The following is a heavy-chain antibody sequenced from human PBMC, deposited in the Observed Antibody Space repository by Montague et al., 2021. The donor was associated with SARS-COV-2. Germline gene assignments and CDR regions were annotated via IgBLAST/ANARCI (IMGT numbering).Heavy chain of an antibody. V-gene: IGHV6-1*01. J-gene: IGHJ4*02. D-gene: IGHD4-17*01. Sequence: CAISGDSVWSNTAAWNWIRQSPSGGLEWLGRTNYRSKWTSDYATSVEGRISINPDTSKNQFFLHLKSVTPEDTGVYYCVRDTGSAQAGFDAWGQGTLVTVSS. CDR1: GDSVWSNTAA. CDR3: VRDTGSAQAGFDA. CDR2: TNYRSKWTS.